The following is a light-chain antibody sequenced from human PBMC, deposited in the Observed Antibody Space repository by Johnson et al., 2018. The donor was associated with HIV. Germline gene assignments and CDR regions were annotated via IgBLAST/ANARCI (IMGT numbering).Light chain of an antibody. J-gene: IGLJ1*01. V-gene: IGLV1-51*02. CDR1: SSNVGNNY. CDR2: ENN. Sequence: QSVLTQPPSVSAAPGQKVTISCSGTSSNVGNNYVSWYQQFPGTAPKLLIYENNKRPSGIPDRFSGSKSGTSATLGITGLQTGDDAVYYCGTWESSLTVVVFGTGTKVTVL. CDR3: GTWESSLTVVV.